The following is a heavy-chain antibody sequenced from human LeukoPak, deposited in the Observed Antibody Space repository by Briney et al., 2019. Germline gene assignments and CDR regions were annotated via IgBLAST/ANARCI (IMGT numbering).Heavy chain of an antibody. V-gene: IGHV1-3*01. CDR2: INAGNENT. J-gene: IGHJ6*02. CDR3: ARTRGSSYYGMDV. D-gene: IGHD3-10*01. Sequence: ASVKVSCKASGYTFSRYGMHWVRQAPGQRLEWMGWINAGNENTKYSQKFQGRVTITRDTSASTAYMELSSLRSEDTAVYYCARTRGSSYYGMDVWGQGTTVTVSS. CDR1: GYTFSRYG.